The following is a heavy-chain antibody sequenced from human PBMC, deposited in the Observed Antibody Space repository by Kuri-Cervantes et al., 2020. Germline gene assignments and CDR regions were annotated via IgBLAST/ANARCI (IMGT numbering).Heavy chain of an antibody. CDR2: ISDSGSDK. J-gene: IGHJ3*02. V-gene: IGHV3-11*01. CDR3: AKGGLAAVVRGAFDI. Sequence: GGSLRLSCAASGFTFSDYYMGWVRQAPGKGLEWVSYISDSGSDKYYADSVRGRFTISRDNSKNTLYLQMNSLKAEDTAVYYCAKGGLAAVVRGAFDIWGQGTMVTVSS. CDR1: GFTFSDYY. D-gene: IGHD3-10*02.